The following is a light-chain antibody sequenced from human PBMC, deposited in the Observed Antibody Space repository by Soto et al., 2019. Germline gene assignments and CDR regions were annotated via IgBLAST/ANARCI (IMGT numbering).Light chain of an antibody. V-gene: IGKV1-39*01. CDR2: AAS. CDR3: QQCYSTQLT. Sequence: DIQMTHSPSSLSASVGDRVTITCRATQSISSYLNWYQQKPGKAPKLLIYAASSLQSGVPSRFSGSGSGTDFTLTISSLQPEDFATYYCQQCYSTQLTFGQGTRLENK. CDR1: QSISSY. J-gene: IGKJ5*01.